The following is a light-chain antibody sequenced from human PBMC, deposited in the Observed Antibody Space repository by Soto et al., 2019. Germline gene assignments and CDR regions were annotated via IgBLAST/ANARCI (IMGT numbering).Light chain of an antibody. CDR1: SSDVGAYNY. Sequence: QSALTQPPSASGSPGQSVTISCTGTSSDVGAYNYVSWYQQHPGKAPKLMIYDVSKRPSGVPYRFSGSKSGNAASLTVSGLQGEDEADYYCCSSAGSSWVFGGGTKLTVL. CDR2: DVS. V-gene: IGLV2-8*01. CDR3: CSSAGSSWV. J-gene: IGLJ3*02.